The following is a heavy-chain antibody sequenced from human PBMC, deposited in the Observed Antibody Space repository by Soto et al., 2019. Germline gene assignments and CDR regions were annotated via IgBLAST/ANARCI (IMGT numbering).Heavy chain of an antibody. CDR2: IYYSGST. Sequence: SETLSLTCTVSGGSISSSSYYWGWIRQPPGKGLEWIGSIYYSGSTYYNPSLKSRVTISVDTSKNQFSLKLSSVTAADTAVYYCERISSGSRPKFDYWGQGTLVTVSS. D-gene: IGHD3-10*01. CDR1: GGSISSSSYY. J-gene: IGHJ4*02. CDR3: ERISSGSRPKFDY. V-gene: IGHV4-39*01.